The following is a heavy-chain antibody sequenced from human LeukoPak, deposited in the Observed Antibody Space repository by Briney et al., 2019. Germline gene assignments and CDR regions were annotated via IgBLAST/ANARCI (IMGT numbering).Heavy chain of an antibody. CDR2: AYYSEST. J-gene: IGHJ4*02. D-gene: IGHD3-22*01. Sequence: SETLSLSCTVSDGSVSSASYYWGWIRQPPGKGLEWIGSAYYSESTYYNPSLKSRVTISVDTSKDQFSLKLRSVTAADTAVYYCARARRSYDSGGRRHYFDYWGQGTLVTVSS. V-gene: IGHV4-39*07. CDR1: DGSVSSASYY. CDR3: ARARRSYDSGGRRHYFDY.